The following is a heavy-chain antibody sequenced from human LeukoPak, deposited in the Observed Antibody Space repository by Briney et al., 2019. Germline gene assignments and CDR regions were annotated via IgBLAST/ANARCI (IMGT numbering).Heavy chain of an antibody. CDR3: AKGAGYSYGYNWFDP. Sequence: GGSLRLSCAASGFTLSSYGMHWVRQAPGKGLEWVAVISYDGSNKYYADSVKGRFTISRDNSKNTLYLQMNSLRAEDTAVYYCAKGAGYSYGYNWFDPWGQGTLVTVSS. CDR2: ISYDGSNK. V-gene: IGHV3-30*18. CDR1: GFTLSSYG. D-gene: IGHD5-18*01. J-gene: IGHJ5*02.